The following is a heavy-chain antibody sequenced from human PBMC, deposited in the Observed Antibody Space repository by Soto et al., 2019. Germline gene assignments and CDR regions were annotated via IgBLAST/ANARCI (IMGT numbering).Heavy chain of an antibody. D-gene: IGHD1-1*01. Sequence: QVQLVQSGAEVKKPGASVKVSCKASGYTFTGYHIHWVRQAPGQGLEWMGCINPNSGSTNYAQTFQGRVTMTRDTSISTAYMELNRLRSDDTAVYYCATAGNWNGLTWGQGTLVSVSS. CDR3: ATAGNWNGLT. CDR1: GYTFTGYH. V-gene: IGHV1-2*02. J-gene: IGHJ4*02. CDR2: INPNSGST.